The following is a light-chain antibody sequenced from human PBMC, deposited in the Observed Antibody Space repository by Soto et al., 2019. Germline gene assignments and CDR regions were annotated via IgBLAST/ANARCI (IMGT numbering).Light chain of an antibody. Sequence: QSALTQPPSASGSPGQSVTISCTGTNSDVGGYNWVSWYQQHPGKAPQLMIYEVSKRPSGVPDRFSGSKSGNTASLTVSGLQAEDEADYYCSSYGGSDNLVFGGGTKLTVL. CDR1: NSDVGGYNW. V-gene: IGLV2-8*01. CDR3: SSYGGSDNLV. CDR2: EVS. J-gene: IGLJ3*02.